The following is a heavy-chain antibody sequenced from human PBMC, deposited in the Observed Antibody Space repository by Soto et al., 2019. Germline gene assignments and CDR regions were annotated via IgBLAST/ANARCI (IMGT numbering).Heavy chain of an antibody. D-gene: IGHD5-18*01. CDR2: ISSSSSTI. V-gene: IGHV3-48*02. CDR3: ARDAHWTDTAMVRAWGRGYYYYYGMDV. CDR1: GFTFSSYS. J-gene: IGHJ6*02. Sequence: EVQLVESGGGLVQPGGSLRLSCAASGFTFSSYSMNWVRQAPGKGLEWVSYISSSSSTIYYADSVKGRFTISRDNAKNSLYLQMNSLRDEDTAVYYCARDAHWTDTAMVRAWGRGYYYYYGMDVWGQGTTVTVSS.